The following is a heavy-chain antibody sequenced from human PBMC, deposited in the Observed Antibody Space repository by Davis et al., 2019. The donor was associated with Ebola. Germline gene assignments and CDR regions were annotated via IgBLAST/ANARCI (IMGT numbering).Heavy chain of an antibody. J-gene: IGHJ3*01. CDR3: ARCYSGMYSDAFDL. V-gene: IGHV1-18*04. Sequence: ASVKVSCKSSGYRFNTYAIGWVRQAPGQGLEWMGWISGNNGNTNFAQKFQGRVTLTTDTSTTTAYMELRSLTSDDTAMYFCARCYSGMYSDAFDLWGQGTLVTVSS. D-gene: IGHD1-26*01. CDR2: ISGNNGNT. CDR1: GYRFNTYA.